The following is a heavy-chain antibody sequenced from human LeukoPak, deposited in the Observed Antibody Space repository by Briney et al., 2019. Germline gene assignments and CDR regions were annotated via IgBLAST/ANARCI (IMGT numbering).Heavy chain of an antibody. CDR3: ATGLVAGIFDY. Sequence: GGSLRLSCAASGFTFSSYGMSWVRQAPGKGLEWVANIKQDGSEKYYVDSVKGRFTISRDNAKNSLYLQMNSLRAEDTAVYYCATGLVAGIFDYWGQGTLVTVSS. D-gene: IGHD6-19*01. CDR2: IKQDGSEK. V-gene: IGHV3-7*01. J-gene: IGHJ4*02. CDR1: GFTFSSYG.